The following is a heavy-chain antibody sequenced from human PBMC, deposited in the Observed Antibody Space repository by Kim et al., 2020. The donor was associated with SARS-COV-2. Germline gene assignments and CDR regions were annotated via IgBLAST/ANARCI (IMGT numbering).Heavy chain of an antibody. J-gene: IGHJ4*02. D-gene: IGHD4-17*01. CDR1: GDSINSDGYY. CDR2: IYHSGGT. V-gene: IGHV4-31*03. CDR3: ARDRGYGDYGY. Sequence: SETLSLTCTVSGDSINSDGYYWSWIRQHPGKGLEWIGYIYHSGGTYNNPSLRSRVTISIDTSKNQFSLKLNSVTAADTAVYYCARDRGYGDYGYWGQGILVTVSS.